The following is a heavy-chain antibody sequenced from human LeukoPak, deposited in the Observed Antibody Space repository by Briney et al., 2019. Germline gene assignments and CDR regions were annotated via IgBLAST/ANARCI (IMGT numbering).Heavy chain of an antibody. CDR1: GYTFTSYG. CDR3: ARVRSGSYHHAIDY. J-gene: IGHJ4*02. CDR2: ISAYNGNT. D-gene: IGHD1-26*01. V-gene: IGHV1-18*01. Sequence: ASVKVSCKASGYTFTSYGISWVRQAPGQGLEWMGWISAYNGNTNYAQKLQGRVTMTTDTSTSTAYMELRSLRSDDTAVYYSARVRSGSYHHAIDYWGQGTLVTVSP.